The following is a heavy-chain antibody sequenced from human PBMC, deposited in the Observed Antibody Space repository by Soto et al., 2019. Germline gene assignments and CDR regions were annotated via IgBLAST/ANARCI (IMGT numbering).Heavy chain of an antibody. CDR1: GVSFSVYY. Sequence: QVQLQQWGSGLLKPSETLSLTCAIYGVSFSVYYWHWIRQSPGKGLEWIGEIHLSGRVNFTPSLKSRTSLSMDTSRNQFFLTLRSVTAADTAVYFCARTPTRGASAWLDPWGRGHLVTVSS. J-gene: IGHJ5*02. CDR2: IHLSGRV. CDR3: ARTPTRGASAWLDP. V-gene: IGHV4-34*01. D-gene: IGHD1-26*01.